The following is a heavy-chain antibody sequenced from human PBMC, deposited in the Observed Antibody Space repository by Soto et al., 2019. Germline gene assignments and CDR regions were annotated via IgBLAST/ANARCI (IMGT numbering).Heavy chain of an antibody. J-gene: IGHJ6*03. V-gene: IGHV3-73*01. Sequence: PGGSLRLSCAASGITFSGSAMHWVRQASGKGLEWVGRIRSKANSYATAYAVSVKGRFTISRDDSKNTAYLQMNSLKTEDTAVYYCTRQGDHYYYYMDVWGKGTTVTVSS. D-gene: IGHD2-21*02. CDR3: TRQGDHYYYYMDV. CDR2: IRSKANSYAT. CDR1: GITFSGSA.